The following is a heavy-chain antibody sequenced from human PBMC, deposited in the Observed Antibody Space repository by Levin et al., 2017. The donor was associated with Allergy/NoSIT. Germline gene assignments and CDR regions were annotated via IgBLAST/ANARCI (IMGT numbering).Heavy chain of an antibody. D-gene: IGHD3-9*01. CDR2: IYYSGST. J-gene: IGHJ4*02. V-gene: IGHV4-30-4*01. Sequence: ASETLSLTCTVSGGSISSGDYYWSWIRQPPGKGLEWIGYIYYSGSTYYNPSLKSRVTISVDTSKNQFSLKLSSVTAADTAVYYCYILTGTPPSEGVDYWGQGTLVTVSS. CDR1: GGSISSGDYY. CDR3: YILTGTPPSEGVDY.